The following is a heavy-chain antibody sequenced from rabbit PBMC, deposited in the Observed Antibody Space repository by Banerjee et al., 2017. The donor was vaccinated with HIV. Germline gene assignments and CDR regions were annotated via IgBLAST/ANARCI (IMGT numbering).Heavy chain of an antibody. D-gene: IGHD4-1*01. J-gene: IGHJ4*01. Sequence: QEQLVESGGGLVQPGGSLKLSCKASGFDFSSSYWICWVRQAPGKGPEWIACIYVGSSGNNYYASWAKGRFTISRSTSLNTVTLQMTGLTAADTATYFCARGYASAAGVYFNLWGPGTLVTVS. CDR2: IYVGSSGNN. CDR1: GFDFSSSYW. V-gene: IGHV1S45*01. CDR3: ARGYASAAGVYFNL.